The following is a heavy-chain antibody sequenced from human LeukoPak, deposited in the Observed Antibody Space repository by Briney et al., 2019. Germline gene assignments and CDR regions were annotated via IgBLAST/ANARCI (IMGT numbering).Heavy chain of an antibody. CDR1: GFTFSSYA. V-gene: IGHV3-30*14. D-gene: IGHD3-9*01. CDR3: ARDYNDILTGYYYFDY. Sequence: GRSLRLSCAASGFTFSSYAMHWVRQAPGKGLEWVAVISYDGSNKYYADSVKGRFTISRDNSKNTLYLQMNSLRAEDTAVYYCARDYNDILTGYYYFDYWGQGTLVTVSS. J-gene: IGHJ4*02. CDR2: ISYDGSNK.